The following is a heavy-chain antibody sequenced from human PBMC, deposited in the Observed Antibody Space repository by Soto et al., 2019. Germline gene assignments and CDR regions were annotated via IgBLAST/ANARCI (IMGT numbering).Heavy chain of an antibody. CDR3: ARDRPYYFWWAWGMDF. D-gene: IGHD3-16*01. CDR2: ISYDGSNK. V-gene: IGHV3-30-3*01. CDR1: GFTFSSYA. Sequence: QVQLVESGGGVVQPGRSLRLSCAASGFTFSSYAMHWVRQAPGKGLEWVAVISYDGSNKYYADSVKGRFTISRDNSKNTLYLQMNSLRTEDTAVYYCARDRPYYFWWAWGMDFWVQGTTVTVSS. J-gene: IGHJ6*02.